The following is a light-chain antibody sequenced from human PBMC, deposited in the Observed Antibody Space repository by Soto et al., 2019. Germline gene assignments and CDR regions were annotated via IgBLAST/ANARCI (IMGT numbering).Light chain of an antibody. J-gene: IGLJ1*01. CDR1: SSDVGAYDY. CDR2: EDT. CDR3: SSYTTSNTYV. Sequence: QSVLTQPPSASGSPGQSVTISCTGTSSDVGAYDYVSWYQQHPGKAPKLMIYEDTRRPSGVPDRFSGFKSGTTASLTVSGLQPEDEADYFCSSYTTSNTYVFGTGTQLTVL. V-gene: IGLV2-8*01.